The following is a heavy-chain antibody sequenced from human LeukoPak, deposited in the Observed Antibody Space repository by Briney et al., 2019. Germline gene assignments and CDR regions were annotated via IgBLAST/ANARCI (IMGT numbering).Heavy chain of an antibody. J-gene: IGHJ4*02. CDR3: ARDLLYSSPGFDY. CDR1: GGSLSSGAFC. CDR2: IYYSGST. Sequence: PSETLSLTCTVSGGSLSSGAFCWSWLRQPPGKGLEWIGYIYYSGSTYYNPSLKSRVTISVDTSKNQFSLKLSSVTAADTAVYYCARDLLYSSPGFDYWGQGTLVTVSS. D-gene: IGHD6-13*01. V-gene: IGHV4-30-4*08.